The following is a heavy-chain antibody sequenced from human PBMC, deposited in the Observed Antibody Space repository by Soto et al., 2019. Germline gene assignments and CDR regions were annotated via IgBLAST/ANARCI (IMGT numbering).Heavy chain of an antibody. D-gene: IGHD3-10*02. J-gene: IGHJ6*02. V-gene: IGHV1-69*12. CDR1: GGTFSSYA. Sequence: QVQLVQSGAEVKKPGSSVKVSCKASGGTFSSYAISWVRQAPGQGLACMGGIIPIFGTANYAQRFQGRVTITADESTSTAYMELSSLRSEDTAVYYCARGSVVRSTTYYYYGMDVWGQGTTVTVSS. CDR2: IIPIFGTA. CDR3: ARGSVVRSTTYYYYGMDV.